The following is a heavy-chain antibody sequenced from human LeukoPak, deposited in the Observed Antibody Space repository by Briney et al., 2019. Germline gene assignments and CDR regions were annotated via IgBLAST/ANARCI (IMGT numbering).Heavy chain of an antibody. J-gene: IGHJ4*02. CDR2: INPNSGGT. CDR1: GYTFTGYY. D-gene: IGHD3-10*01. CDR3: ARERTYYYGSGSSTPSFDY. Sequence: ASVKVSCKASGYTFTGYYMHWVRQAPGQGLEWMGWINPNSGGTNYAQKFQGRVTMTRDTSISTAYMELSRLRSEDTAVYYCARERTYYYGSGSSTPSFDYWGQGTLVTVSS. V-gene: IGHV1-2*02.